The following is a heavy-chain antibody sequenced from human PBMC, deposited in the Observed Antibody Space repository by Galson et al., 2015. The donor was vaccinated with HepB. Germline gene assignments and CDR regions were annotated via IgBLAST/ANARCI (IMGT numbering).Heavy chain of an antibody. V-gene: IGHV3-23*01. CDR2: ISGTSDDT. CDR3: AKVVGATNRDDF. J-gene: IGHJ4*02. D-gene: IGHD1-26*01. Sequence: SLRLSCAASGFTFSIYGMSWVRQAPGKGLEWVSAISGTSDDTFYADSVKGRFTISRDKSKSTLYLQMNSLRAEDTAIYYCAKVVGATNRDDFWGQGTLVTVSS. CDR1: GFTFSIYG.